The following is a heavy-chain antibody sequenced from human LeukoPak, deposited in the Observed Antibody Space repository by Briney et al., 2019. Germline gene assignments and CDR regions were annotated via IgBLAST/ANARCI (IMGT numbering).Heavy chain of an antibody. CDR2: IISKTDGRTA. J-gene: IGHJ4*02. Sequence: PGRCLRLSWAAAGSTFTNACMSWVRQPPGKGLEWVGRIISKTDGRTADYAAPVKGRFTSSRDDSKNTLYLQMTSLKAEDTAVYYCTRYSSGWYWGQGTLVTVS. CDR1: GSTFTNAC. CDR3: TRYSSGWY. V-gene: IGHV3-15*01. D-gene: IGHD6-19*01.